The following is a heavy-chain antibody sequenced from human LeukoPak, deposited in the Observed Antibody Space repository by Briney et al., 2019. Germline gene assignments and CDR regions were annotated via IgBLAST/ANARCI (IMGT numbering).Heavy chain of an antibody. D-gene: IGHD3-10*01. CDR2: ISGSGGST. V-gene: IGHV3-23*01. CDR1: GFTFSSYA. CDR3: ASKGIRGVIAASPFGY. Sequence: GGSLRLSCAASGFTFSSYAMSWVRQAPGKGLEWVSDISGSGGSTYYADSVKGRFTISRDNSKNTLSLQMKSLRVEDTAVYYCASKGIRGVIAASPFGYWGQGTLVTVSS. J-gene: IGHJ4*02.